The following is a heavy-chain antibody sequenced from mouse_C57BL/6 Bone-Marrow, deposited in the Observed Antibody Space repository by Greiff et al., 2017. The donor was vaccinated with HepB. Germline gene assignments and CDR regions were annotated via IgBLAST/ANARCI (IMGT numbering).Heavy chain of an antibody. Sequence: QVQLKESGPGLVQPSQSLSITCTVSGFSLTSYGVHWVRQSPGKGLEWLGVIWSGGSTDYNAAFISRLSISKDNSKSQVFFKMNSLQADDTAIYYCARTGYYGSSYDYFDYWGQGTTLTVSS. CDR2: IWSGGST. J-gene: IGHJ2*01. V-gene: IGHV2-2*01. CDR3: ARTGYYGSSYDYFDY. D-gene: IGHD1-1*01. CDR1: GFSLTSYG.